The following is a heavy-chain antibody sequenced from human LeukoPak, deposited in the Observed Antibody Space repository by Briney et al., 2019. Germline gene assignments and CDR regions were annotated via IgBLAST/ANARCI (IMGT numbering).Heavy chain of an antibody. J-gene: IGHJ4*02. CDR2: INTDGSST. CDR1: GFTFSSYW. Sequence: PGGSLRLSCAASGFTFSSYWMHWVRQAPGKGLVWVSRINTDGSSTSYADSVKGRFTISRDNAKNTLYLQMNSLRAEDTAVYYCAREREDENTFDYWGQGTLVTVSS. CDR3: AREREDENTFDY. V-gene: IGHV3-74*01. D-gene: IGHD1-26*01.